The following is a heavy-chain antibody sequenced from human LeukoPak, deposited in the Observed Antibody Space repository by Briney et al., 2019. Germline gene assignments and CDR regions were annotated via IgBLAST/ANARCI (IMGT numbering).Heavy chain of an antibody. J-gene: IGHJ5*02. Sequence: PSETLSLTCTVSGGSISSSSYYWGWIRQPPGKGLERIGSIYYSGSTYYNPSLKSRVTISVDTSKNQFSLKLSSVIAADTAVYYCARHVGPPVVPAAISGWFDPWGQGTLVTVSS. CDR1: GGSISSSSYY. CDR3: ARHVGPPVVPAAISGWFDP. V-gene: IGHV4-39*01. D-gene: IGHD2-2*01. CDR2: IYYSGST.